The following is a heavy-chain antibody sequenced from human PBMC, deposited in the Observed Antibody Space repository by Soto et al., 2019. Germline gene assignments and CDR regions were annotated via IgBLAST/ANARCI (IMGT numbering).Heavy chain of an antibody. J-gene: IGHJ4*02. CDR3: LRGNTGYENFDS. CDR2: IYRGETY. V-gene: IGHV3-74*01. Sequence: GWSLRLTCVTSGFSVISYGIQWIPQAPGKGLVWVSRIYRGETYYGDSVKGRFTVSRDNAKNTLYLQMNSLGAEDTAIYYCLRGNTGYENFDSWGQGTLVPVSS. D-gene: IGHD5-12*01. CDR1: GFSVISYG.